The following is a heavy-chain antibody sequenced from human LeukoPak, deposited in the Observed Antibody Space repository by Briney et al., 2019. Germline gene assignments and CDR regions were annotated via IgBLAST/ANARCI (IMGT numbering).Heavy chain of an antibody. Sequence: ASVKVSCKASGYTFTSYDINWVRQATGQGLEWMGWMNPNSGNTGFAQKFQGRVTMTRNTSISTAYMELSSLRSEDTAVYYCARAVVVPAAMDYYYYCMDVWGKGTTVTVSS. CDR1: GYTFTSYD. CDR2: MNPNSGNT. V-gene: IGHV1-8*01. D-gene: IGHD2-2*01. J-gene: IGHJ6*03. CDR3: ARAVVVPAAMDYYYYCMDV.